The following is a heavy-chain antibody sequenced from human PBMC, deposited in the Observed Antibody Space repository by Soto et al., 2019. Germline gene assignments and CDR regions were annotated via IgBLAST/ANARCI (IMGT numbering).Heavy chain of an antibody. J-gene: IGHJ4*02. CDR1: GFTFSSYG. D-gene: IGHD2-15*01. V-gene: IGHV3-33*01. CDR3: ARGPPIVVVVAATTGDGEYFVY. Sequence: PGGSLRLSCAASGFTFSSYGMHWVRQAPGKGLEWVAVIWYDGSNKYYADSVKGRFTISRDNSKNTLYLQMNSLRAEDTAVYYCARGPPIVVVVAATTGDGEYFVYCGQGPLVSVSS. CDR2: IWYDGSNK.